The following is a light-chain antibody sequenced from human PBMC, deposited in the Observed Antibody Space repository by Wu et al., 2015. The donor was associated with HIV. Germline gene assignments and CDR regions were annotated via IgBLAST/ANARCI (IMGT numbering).Light chain of an antibody. CDR1: EYFYW. J-gene: IGKJ2*03. CDR2: KAS. CDR3: QQYESVSGYS. Sequence: DRVTITLSGQSEYFYWMAWYQQKPGKAPNYLIYKASTLQLGSIKVQPAVGSGTEFTLTISSLQPDDFAIYYCQQYESVSGYSFAQGTRLEIK. V-gene: IGKV1-5*03.